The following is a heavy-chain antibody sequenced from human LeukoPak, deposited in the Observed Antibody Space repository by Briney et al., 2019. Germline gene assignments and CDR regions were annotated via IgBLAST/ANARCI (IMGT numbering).Heavy chain of an antibody. J-gene: IGHJ4*02. D-gene: IGHD6-13*01. CDR2: IWYDGSNK. CDR3: ARGALGAAAGLDY. V-gene: IGHV3-33*01. CDR1: GFTFSSYG. Sequence: GGSLRLSCAASGFTFSSYGMHWVRQAPGKGLEWVAVIWYDGSNKYYADSVKGRFTISRDNSKNTLYLQMNSLRAEDTAVYYCARGALGAAAGLDYWGQGTLVTVSS.